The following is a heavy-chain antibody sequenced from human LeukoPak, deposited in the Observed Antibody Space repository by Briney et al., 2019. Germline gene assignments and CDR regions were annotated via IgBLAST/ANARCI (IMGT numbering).Heavy chain of an antibody. D-gene: IGHD3-9*01. Sequence: SETLSLTCTVSGGSISSTAYYWGWIRQPPGKGLEWNGRIYYSGNTYYYPSLKRQVTISVDTSKNQFSLKLNSVTAADTAVYYCARARYVNSFYACYIWGQGTLLTDSS. CDR2: IYYSGNT. CDR3: ARARYVNSFYACYI. J-gene: IGHJ3*02. CDR1: GGSISSTAYY. V-gene: IGHV4-39*01.